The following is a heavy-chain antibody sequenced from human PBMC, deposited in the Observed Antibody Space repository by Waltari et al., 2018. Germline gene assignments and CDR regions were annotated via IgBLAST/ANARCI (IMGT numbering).Heavy chain of an antibody. Sequence: QVQLVPSGAEVKKPGASVKVTCKDSGYTFTGYYMHWVRQAPGQGLEWMGWINPNSGGTNYAQKFQGRVTMTRDTSISTAYMELSRLRSDDTAVYYCARAYEYSSRSVGYWGQGTLVTVSS. CDR2: INPNSGGT. CDR3: ARAYEYSSRSVGY. CDR1: GYTFTGYY. J-gene: IGHJ4*02. D-gene: IGHD6-13*01. V-gene: IGHV1-2*02.